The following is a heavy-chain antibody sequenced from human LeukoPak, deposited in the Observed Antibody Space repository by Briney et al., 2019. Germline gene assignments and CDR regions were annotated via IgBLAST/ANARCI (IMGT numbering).Heavy chain of an antibody. CDR3: AREARDIVVVPAALGNWFDP. CDR2: IIPIFGTA. J-gene: IGHJ5*02. D-gene: IGHD2-2*01. CDR1: GGTFSSYA. V-gene: IGHV1-69*05. Sequence: SVKVSCKASGGTFSSYAISWVRQAPGQGLEWMGRIIPIFGTANYAQKFQGRVTITTDESTSTAYMELSSLGSEDTAVYYCAREARDIVVVPAALGNWFDPWGQGSLVTVSS.